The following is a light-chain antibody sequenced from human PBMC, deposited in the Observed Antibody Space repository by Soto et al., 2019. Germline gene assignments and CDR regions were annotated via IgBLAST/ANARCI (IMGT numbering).Light chain of an antibody. CDR3: HQYGSSPWT. CDR1: QSVSSSY. Sequence: EIVLTQSPGTLSLSPGERATLSCRASQSVSSSYLAWYQQKPGQAPRPLIYGASSRAIGIPDRFSGSGSGTEFNLTIRRLETEDFPVYYCHQYGSSPWTFGQGTKVEIK. V-gene: IGKV3-20*01. CDR2: GAS. J-gene: IGKJ1*01.